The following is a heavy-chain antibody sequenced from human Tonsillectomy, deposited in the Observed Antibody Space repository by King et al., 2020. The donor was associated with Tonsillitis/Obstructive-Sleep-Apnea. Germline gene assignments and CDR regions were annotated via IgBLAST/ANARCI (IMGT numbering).Heavy chain of an antibody. V-gene: IGHV4-34*01. D-gene: IGHD2-2*01. Sequence: VQLQQWGAGLLKPSETLSLTCAVYVGSFSGYYWSWIRQPPGKGLEWIGEIDHSGSPNYNPSLKSRVTISVDTSNNRFSLKLSAGTAAETAVYYCARKGERAGCSSTSGLYYYYYMDVWGKGTTVTVSS. CDR2: IDHSGSP. CDR1: VGSFSGYY. CDR3: ARKGERAGCSSTSGLYYYYYMDV. J-gene: IGHJ6*03.